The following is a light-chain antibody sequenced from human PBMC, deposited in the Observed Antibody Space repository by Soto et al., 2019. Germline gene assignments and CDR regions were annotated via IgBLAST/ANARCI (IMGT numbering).Light chain of an antibody. CDR3: QQIYTIPLT. CDR1: QSIGSY. CDR2: GGS. V-gene: IGKV1-39*01. Sequence: ILMTQSRSFLSNNVGDIVNITLLASQSIGSYLNWYQQKPGKAPNLLIHGGSILQSGVPPRFSGGGGGTDFTLTISSLQPEDFASYYCQQIYTIPLTFGGGTEVDIK. J-gene: IGKJ4*01.